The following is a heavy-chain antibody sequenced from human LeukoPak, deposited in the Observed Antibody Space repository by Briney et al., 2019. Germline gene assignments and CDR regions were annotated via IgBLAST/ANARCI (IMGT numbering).Heavy chain of an antibody. V-gene: IGHV1-2*04. CDR3: ARDKGSTTGYYYYGMDV. D-gene: IGHD1-1*01. CDR1: GYTFTSYY. CDR2: INPNSGGT. J-gene: IGHJ6*02. Sequence: ASVKVSCKASGYTFTSYYMHWVRQAPGQGLEWMGWINPNSGGTNYAQKFQGWVTMTRDTSISTAYMELSRLRSDDTAVYYCARDKGSTTGYYYYGMDVWGQGTTVTVFS.